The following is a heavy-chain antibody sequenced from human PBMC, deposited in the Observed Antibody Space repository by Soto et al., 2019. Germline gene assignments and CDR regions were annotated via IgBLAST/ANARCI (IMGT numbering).Heavy chain of an antibody. V-gene: IGHV3-30-3*01. CDR1: GFTFSSYA. J-gene: IGHJ6*02. Sequence: PGGSLRLSCAASGFTFSSYAMHWVRQAPGKGLEWVAIISYHGSNKYYADSVKGRFTISRDNSKNTLYLQMSSLRPEDTAVYYCARVTRPIYYYYGLDVWGQGTTVTVSS. CDR3: ARVTRPIYYYYGLDV. CDR2: ISYHGSNK. D-gene: IGHD2-2*01.